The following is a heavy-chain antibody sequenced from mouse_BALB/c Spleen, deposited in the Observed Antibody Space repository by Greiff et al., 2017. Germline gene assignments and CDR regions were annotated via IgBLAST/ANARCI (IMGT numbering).Heavy chain of an antibody. CDR1: GFTFSDYY. CDR3: ARDRWLRRTLHAMDY. CDR2: ISDGGSYT. J-gene: IGHJ4*01. D-gene: IGHD2-2*01. V-gene: IGHV5-4*02. Sequence: EVQLVESGGGLVKPGGSLKLSCAASGFTFSDYYMYWVRQTPEKRLEWVATISDGGSYTYYPDSVKGRFTISRDNAKNNLYLQMSSLKSEDTAMYYCARDRWLRRTLHAMDYWGQGTSVTVSS.